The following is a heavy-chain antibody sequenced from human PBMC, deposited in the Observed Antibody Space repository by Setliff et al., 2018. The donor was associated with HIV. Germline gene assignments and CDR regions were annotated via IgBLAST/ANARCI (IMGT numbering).Heavy chain of an antibody. CDR2: STPILDTT. D-gene: IGHD1-26*01. CDR1: GGTFSSYG. CDR3: ARDYSGTYYGDIDW. J-gene: IGHJ4*02. V-gene: IGHV1-69*05. Sequence: GASVKVSCKASGGTFSSYGITWVRQAPGQGLEWMGGSTPILDTTNYAQKFQGRVTITTDESTNTVYMELSSLRSDDTAVYYCARDYSGTYYGDIDWWGQGTLVTVSS.